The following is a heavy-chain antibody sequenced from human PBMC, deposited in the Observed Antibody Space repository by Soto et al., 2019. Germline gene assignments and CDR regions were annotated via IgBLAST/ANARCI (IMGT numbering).Heavy chain of an antibody. CDR3: TRRYNWNDNYCDP. CDR1: RASISVQSYY. V-gene: IGHV4-39*01. D-gene: IGHD1-20*01. CDR2: SYYSGTT. Sequence: QPLLQESGPSLVKPSQNLSLTCTVSRASISVQSYYWTWIRQAPGKGLEWIGSSYYSGTTYFNPSLRGRVSISVDTSKNQFSLRLTSVTAPDTAVYYCTRRYNWNDNYCDPWGPGRLVTIAS. J-gene: IGHJ5*02.